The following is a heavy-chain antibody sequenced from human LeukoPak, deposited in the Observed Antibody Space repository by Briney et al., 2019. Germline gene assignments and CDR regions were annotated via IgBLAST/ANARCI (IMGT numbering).Heavy chain of an antibody. Sequence: KPSETLPLTCTVSGGSISSYYRSWIRQPAGKGLEWIGRIYSSGSTSYNPSLKSRVTMSVDTSKNQVSLKLSSATAADTAMYHCARIYQSSGISSGYFDYWGQGTLVTVSS. J-gene: IGHJ4*02. V-gene: IGHV4-4*07. CDR2: IYSSGST. CDR1: GGSISSYY. D-gene: IGHD6-19*01. CDR3: ARIYQSSGISSGYFDY.